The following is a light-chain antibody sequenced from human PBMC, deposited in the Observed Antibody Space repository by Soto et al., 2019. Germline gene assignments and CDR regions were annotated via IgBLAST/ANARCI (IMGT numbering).Light chain of an antibody. J-gene: IGKJ1*01. CDR3: QQYDSYSSGP. Sequence: AIRMTQSPSSVSASIGDRVTIACRASQGISSSLAWYQQKPGKAPKILISGASILQDGVPSRFSGRGSGTEFTLTISNLQPDDFATYYCQQYDSYSSGPFGQGTKVDIK. CDR2: GAS. CDR1: QGISSS. V-gene: IGKV1-8*01.